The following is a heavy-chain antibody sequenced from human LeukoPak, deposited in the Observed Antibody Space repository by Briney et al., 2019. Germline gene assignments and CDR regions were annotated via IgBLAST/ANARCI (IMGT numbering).Heavy chain of an antibody. Sequence: ASVKVSCKASGYTFTSYDINWVRQATGQGLEWMGWMNPNSGNTGYAQKFQGRVTMTRNTSISTAYMELSSLRSEDTAVYYCAREARRLGHPMATRDAFDIWGQGTMVTVSS. V-gene: IGHV1-8*01. CDR3: AREARRLGHPMATRDAFDI. D-gene: IGHD3-10*01. CDR2: MNPNSGNT. J-gene: IGHJ3*02. CDR1: GYTFTSYD.